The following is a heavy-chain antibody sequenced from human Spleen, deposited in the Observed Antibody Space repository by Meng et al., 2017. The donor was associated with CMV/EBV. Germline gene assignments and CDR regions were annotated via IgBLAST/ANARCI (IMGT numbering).Heavy chain of an antibody. Sequence: GESLKISCAASGFIFSSYDMTWVRQAPGKGLEWVSSITSGSGSMYYTDSVNGRFTISRDNSKNTLYLQMNSLRAEDTAVYYCAKGVVGVPAAIWDYYGMDVWGQGTTVTVSS. V-gene: IGHV3-21*04. D-gene: IGHD2-2*01. CDR2: ITSGSGSM. J-gene: IGHJ6*02. CDR1: GFIFSSYD. CDR3: AKGVVGVPAAIWDYYGMDV.